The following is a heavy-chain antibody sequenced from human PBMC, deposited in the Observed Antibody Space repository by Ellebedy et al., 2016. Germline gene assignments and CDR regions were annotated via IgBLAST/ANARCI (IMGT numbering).Heavy chain of an antibody. CDR2: INPSGGST. D-gene: IGHD2-2*01. J-gene: IGHJ6*02. CDR1: GYTLTELS. Sequence: ASVKVSCKVSGYTLTELSMHWVRQAPGQGLEWMGIINPSGGSTSYAQKFQGRVTMTRDTSTSTVYMELSSLRSEDTAVYYCARELPAGHYYGMDVWGQGTTVTVSS. CDR3: ARELPAGHYYGMDV. V-gene: IGHV1-46*01.